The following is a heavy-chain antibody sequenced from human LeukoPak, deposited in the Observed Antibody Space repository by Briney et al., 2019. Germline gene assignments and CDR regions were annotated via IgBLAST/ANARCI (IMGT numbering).Heavy chain of an antibody. Sequence: ASVKVSCKASGGTCSSYAISWVRQAPGQGLEWMGGIIPIFGTANYAQKFQGRVTITTDESTSTAYMELSSLRSEDTAVYYCARAPQASGSVNYYYYMDVWAKGPRSPSP. CDR3: ARAPQASGSVNYYYYMDV. CDR1: GGTCSSYA. J-gene: IGHJ6*03. CDR2: IIPIFGTA. D-gene: IGHD4-23*01. V-gene: IGHV1-69*05.